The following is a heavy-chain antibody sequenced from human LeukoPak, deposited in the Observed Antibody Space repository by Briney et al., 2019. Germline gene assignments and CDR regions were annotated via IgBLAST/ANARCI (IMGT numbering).Heavy chain of an antibody. J-gene: IGHJ6*02. CDR3: ERVEYCGGDCNFFGGSKIYYYYYYGMKV. Sequence: SQTLSLTCAISGDSVSSNSAAWNWIRQSPSRGLEWLGRTYYRSKWYNDYAVSVKSRITINPDTSKNQFSLQLNSLTPEDTAVYYCERVEYCGGDCNFFGGSKIYYYYYYGMKVWAKGPRSPSP. D-gene: IGHD2-21*02. V-gene: IGHV6-1*01. CDR1: GDSVSSNSAA. CDR2: TYYRSKWYN.